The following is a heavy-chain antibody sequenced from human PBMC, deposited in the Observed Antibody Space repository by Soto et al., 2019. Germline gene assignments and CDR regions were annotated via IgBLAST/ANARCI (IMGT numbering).Heavy chain of an antibody. Sequence: QVQLVESGGGLVQPGGSLRLSCAASGFTFSDYYMSWIRQAPGKGLEWVSYISSSGSTIYYADSVKGRFTISRDDXKXSXCLQMNSLRAEDTAVYYCARDNGWELLRYYYYGMDVWGQGTTVTVSS. D-gene: IGHD1-26*01. CDR1: GFTFSDYY. CDR2: ISSSGSTI. J-gene: IGHJ6*02. CDR3: ARDNGWELLRYYYYGMDV. V-gene: IGHV3-11*01.